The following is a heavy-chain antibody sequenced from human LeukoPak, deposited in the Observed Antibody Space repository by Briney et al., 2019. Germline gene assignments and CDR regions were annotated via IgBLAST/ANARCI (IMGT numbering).Heavy chain of an antibody. Sequence: GGSLRLSCATSGFTFSTYWMSWVRQAPGKGLEWLANIKEDGTGKNHVDSVKGRFTISRDNAKNSLYLQMDGLRAEDTAVYYCAREIPQQLVAMDVWGQGTTVTVSS. V-gene: IGHV3-7*04. J-gene: IGHJ6*02. CDR3: AREIPQQLVAMDV. CDR2: IKEDGTGK. CDR1: GFTFSTYW. D-gene: IGHD6-13*01.